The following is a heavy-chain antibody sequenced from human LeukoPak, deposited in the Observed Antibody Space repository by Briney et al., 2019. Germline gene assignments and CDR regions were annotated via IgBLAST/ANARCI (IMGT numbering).Heavy chain of an antibody. Sequence: GGSLRLSCAASGFTVSSNYMSWVRQAPGKGLEWVSAIYSGGSTYYADSVKGRFTISRDNSKNTLYLQMNSLRAEDTVVYYCAREDRYYDSSGYYTYFDYWGQGTLVTVSS. V-gene: IGHV3-53*05. CDR2: IYSGGST. D-gene: IGHD3-22*01. CDR3: AREDRYYDSSGYYTYFDY. J-gene: IGHJ4*02. CDR1: GFTVSSNY.